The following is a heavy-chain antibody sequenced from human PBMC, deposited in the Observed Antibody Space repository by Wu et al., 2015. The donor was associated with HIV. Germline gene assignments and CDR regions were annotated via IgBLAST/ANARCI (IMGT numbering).Heavy chain of an antibody. V-gene: IGHV1-18*04. J-gene: IGHJ4*02. Sequence: QVQLVQSGDEVKKPGASVKVSCKTSGFVFITYGIGWVRQAPGQGLEWMGWISAYNGHTNYAQKLQGRVTMTTDTSTSTAYMELRSLRSDDTAVYYCARDLQWEPTSGYWGQGTLVTVSS. CDR1: GFVFITYG. D-gene: IGHD1-26*01. CDR2: ISAYNGHT. CDR3: ARDLQWEPTSGY.